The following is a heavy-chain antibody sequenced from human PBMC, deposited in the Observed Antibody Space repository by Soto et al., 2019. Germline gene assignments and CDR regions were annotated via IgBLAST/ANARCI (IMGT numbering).Heavy chain of an antibody. CDR2: ISGSGGST. CDR3: AKYQRYYDFWSGPYYYYYMDV. Sequence: EGSLRLSCAASGFTFSSYAMSWVRQAPGKGLGWVSAISGSGGSTYYADSVKGRFTISRDNSKNTLYLQMNSLRAEDTAVYYCAKYQRYYDFWSGPYYYYYMDVWGKGTTVTVSS. V-gene: IGHV3-23*01. D-gene: IGHD3-3*01. J-gene: IGHJ6*03. CDR1: GFTFSSYA.